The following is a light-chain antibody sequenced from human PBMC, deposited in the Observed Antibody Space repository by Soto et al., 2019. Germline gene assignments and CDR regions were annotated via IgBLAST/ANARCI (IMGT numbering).Light chain of an antibody. CDR1: QSTSSW. Sequence: DIQMTQSPSTLSASVGDTVTITCRASQSTSSWLAWYQQKPGKAPKVLIYDVSSLESVVPSRFSGSGSGTEFTLTINSLQPDDFATYYCQPYNTYSCTFGPGTKVEIK. CDR2: DVS. CDR3: QPYNTYSCT. J-gene: IGKJ1*01. V-gene: IGKV1-5*01.